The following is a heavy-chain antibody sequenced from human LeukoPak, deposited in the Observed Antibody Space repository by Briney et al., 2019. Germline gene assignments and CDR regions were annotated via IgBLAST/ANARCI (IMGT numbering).Heavy chain of an antibody. CDR1: GYSISSGYY. CDR2: IYYSGST. CDR3: AREYYYDSSGCLGDAFDI. J-gene: IGHJ3*02. D-gene: IGHD3-22*01. Sequence: SETLSLTCTVSGYSISSGYYWGWIRQPPGKGLEWIGSIYYSGSTYYNPSLKSRVTISVDTSKNQFSLKLSSVTAADTAVYYCAREYYYDSSGCLGDAFDIWGQGTMVTVSS. V-gene: IGHV4-38-2*02.